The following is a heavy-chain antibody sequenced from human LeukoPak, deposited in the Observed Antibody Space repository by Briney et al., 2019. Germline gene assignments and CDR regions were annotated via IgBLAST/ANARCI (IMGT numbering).Heavy chain of an antibody. CDR1: GGSISSGYHH. D-gene: IGHD3-10*01. V-gene: IGHV4-30-4*08. J-gene: IGHJ5*02. CDR2: IYYSGTT. Sequence: PSETLSLTCTVSGGSISSGYHHWSWLRQPPGKGPEWIAYIYYSGTTYYTPSLKSRLTISLDTSKNQFSLKLSSVTAADTAVYYCARRYGSGANTDWFDPWGQGTLVTVSS. CDR3: ARRYGSGANTDWFDP.